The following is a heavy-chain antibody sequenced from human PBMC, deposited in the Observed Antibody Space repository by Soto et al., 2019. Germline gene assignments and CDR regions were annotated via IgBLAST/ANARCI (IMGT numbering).Heavy chain of an antibody. D-gene: IGHD2-15*01. Sequence: ASVKVSCKVSGYTHNELSMHWVRQAPGKGLEWMGGFDPEDGETIYAQKFQGRVTMTEDTSTDTAYMELSSLRSEDTAVYYCARHLTYCSAGSCYSDFPYYGMDVWGQGTTVTVSS. CDR3: ARHLTYCSAGSCYSDFPYYGMDV. V-gene: IGHV1-24*01. CDR1: GYTHNELS. CDR2: FDPEDGET. J-gene: IGHJ6*02.